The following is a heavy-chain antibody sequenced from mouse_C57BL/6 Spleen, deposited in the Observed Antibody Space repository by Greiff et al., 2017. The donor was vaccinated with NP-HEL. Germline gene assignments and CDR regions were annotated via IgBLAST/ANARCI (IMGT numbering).Heavy chain of an antibody. CDR2: INPSSGYT. CDR3: ATYGNFRVTY. D-gene: IGHD2-1*01. Sequence: QLQESGAELARPGASVKMSCKASGYTFTSYTMHWVKQRPGQGLEWIGYINPSSGYTKYNQKFKDKATLTADKSSSTAYMQLSSLTSEDSAVYYCATYGNFRVTYWGQGTTLTVSS. V-gene: IGHV1-4*01. J-gene: IGHJ2*01. CDR1: GYTFTSYT.